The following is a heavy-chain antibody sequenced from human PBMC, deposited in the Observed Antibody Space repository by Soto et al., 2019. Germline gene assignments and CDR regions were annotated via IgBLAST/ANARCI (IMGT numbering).Heavy chain of an antibody. V-gene: IGHV3-30*18. CDR1: GFTFSNYG. CDR3: AKEGSGTATYAFDY. Sequence: QAQLVESGGGVVQPGRSLRLSCEASGFTFSNYGMHWVRQAPGKGLDWMAVISYDGSTTYYADSVKGRFTSSRDNLKNTLFVQMNSLRDEDTAVYDCAKEGSGTATYAFDYWGQGTLVTVSS. CDR2: ISYDGSTT. D-gene: IGHD1-7*01. J-gene: IGHJ4*02.